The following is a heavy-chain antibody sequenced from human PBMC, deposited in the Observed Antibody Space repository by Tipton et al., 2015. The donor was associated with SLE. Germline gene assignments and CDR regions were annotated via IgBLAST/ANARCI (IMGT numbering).Heavy chain of an antibody. CDR1: GGSISSYY. J-gene: IGHJ3*02. CDR2: LHYSGST. CDR3: ARFKGSNVFDSFDI. Sequence: TLSLTCTVSGGSISSYYWSWIRQPPGKGLEWIGYLHYSGSTNYNPSLKSRVSISVDTSKNQFSLKLSSVTAADTAVYYCARFKGSNVFDSFDIWGQGTMVTVS. V-gene: IGHV4-59*12. D-gene: IGHD2-15*01.